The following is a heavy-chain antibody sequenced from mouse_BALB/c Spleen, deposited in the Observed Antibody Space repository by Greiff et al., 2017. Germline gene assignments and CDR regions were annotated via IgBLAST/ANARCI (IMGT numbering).Heavy chain of an antibody. CDR2: ISSGGSYT. D-gene: IGHD2-1*01. J-gene: IGHJ4*01. CDR3: ARQGDGNYVYAMDY. CDR1: GFTFSSYG. V-gene: IGHV5-6*01. Sequence: DVQLVESGGDLVKPGGSLKLSCAASGFTFSSYGMSWVRQTPDKRLEWVATISSGGSYTYYPDSVKGRFTISRDNAKNTLYLQMSSLKSEDTAMYYCARQGDGNYVYAMDYWGQGTSVTVSS.